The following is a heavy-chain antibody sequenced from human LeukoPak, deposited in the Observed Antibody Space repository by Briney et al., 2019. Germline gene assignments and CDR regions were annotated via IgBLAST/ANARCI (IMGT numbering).Heavy chain of an antibody. J-gene: IGHJ3*02. CDR3: ATAPYGSGSNDALDI. CDR2: FDPEDGET. V-gene: IGHV1-24*01. Sequence: ASVKVSCKVSGYTLTELSMHWVRQAPGKGLEWMGGFDPEDGETIYAQKFQGRVTMTEDTSTDTAYMELSSLRSEDTAVYYCATAPYGSGSNDALDIWGQGTMVTVSS. D-gene: IGHD3-10*01. CDR1: GYTLTELS.